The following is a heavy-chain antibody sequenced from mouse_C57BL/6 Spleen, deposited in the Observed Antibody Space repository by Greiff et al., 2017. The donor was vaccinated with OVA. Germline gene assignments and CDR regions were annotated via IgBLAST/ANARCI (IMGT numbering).Heavy chain of an antibody. Sequence: VQLQQSGAELVRPGASVKLSCTASGFNIKDDYMHWVKQRPEQGLEWIGWIDPENGDTEYASKFQGKATITADTSSNTAYLQLSSLTSEDTAVYYCTTYSKGGDYFDYWGQGTTLTVSS. CDR1: GFNIKDDY. CDR2: IDPENGDT. V-gene: IGHV14-4*01. J-gene: IGHJ2*01. D-gene: IGHD2-5*01. CDR3: TTYSKGGDYFDY.